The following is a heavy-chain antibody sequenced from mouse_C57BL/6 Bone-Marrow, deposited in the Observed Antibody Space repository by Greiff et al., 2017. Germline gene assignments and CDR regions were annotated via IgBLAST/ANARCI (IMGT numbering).Heavy chain of an antibody. D-gene: IGHD1-1*01. J-gene: IGHJ2*01. Sequence: VQLQQSGAELARPGASVKLSCKASGYTFTSYGISWVKQRTGQGLEWIGEIYPRSGNTYYNEKLKGKATLTADKSSSTAYMELRSLPSEDSAVYFCARLRYYGSSYAGYWGQGTTLTVSS. CDR3: ARLRYYGSSYAGY. CDR1: GYTFTSYG. CDR2: IYPRSGNT. V-gene: IGHV1-81*01.